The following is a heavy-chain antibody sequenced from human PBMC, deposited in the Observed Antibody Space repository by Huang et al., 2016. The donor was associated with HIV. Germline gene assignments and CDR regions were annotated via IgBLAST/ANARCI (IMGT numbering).Heavy chain of an antibody. D-gene: IGHD3-22*01. CDR3: ATDRRDSSKGDTYDHGGVDY. V-gene: IGHV1-18*01. Sequence: QVQLVQSGAEVKKPGASVKVSCKASGYTFTSSGFSWVRQAPGKGLEWMGWSSAYHGNTNDAHKLKGRATMTTDTTTSTAYMELRSLRSHETTVYYCATDRRDSSKGDTYDHGGVDYWGQGTLVTVSS. CDR1: GYTFTSSG. CDR2: SSAYHGNT. J-gene: IGHJ4*02.